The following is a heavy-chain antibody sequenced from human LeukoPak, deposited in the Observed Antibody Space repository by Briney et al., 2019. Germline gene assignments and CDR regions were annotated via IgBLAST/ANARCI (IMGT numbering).Heavy chain of an antibody. CDR1: GFTFSSYA. J-gene: IGHJ4*02. V-gene: IGHV3-23*01. D-gene: IGHD3-22*01. CDR3: AIMHGYYDGSGYWVQ. Sequence: GGSLRLSCAASGFTFSSYAMSWVRQAPGKGLEWVSFITTSGATTSYADSVKGRFTISRDNPRNTLYMQMNSLRDEDTALYYCAIMHGYYDGSGYWVQWGQGTLVTVSS. CDR2: ITTSGATT.